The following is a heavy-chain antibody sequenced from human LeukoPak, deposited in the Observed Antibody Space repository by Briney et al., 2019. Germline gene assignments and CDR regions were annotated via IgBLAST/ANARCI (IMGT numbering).Heavy chain of an antibody. CDR1: GFTFSDFW. CDR3: ARDNTRPGLYYYYYGMDV. J-gene: IGHJ6*02. V-gene: IGHV3-7*01. Sequence: GGSLRLSCVASGFTFSDFWMTWVRQAPGKGLEWVANIKLDGSEKNYVDSVKGRFTISRDNAKNSLYLQMNSLRAEDTAVYYCARDNTRPGLYYYYYGMDVWGQGTTVTVSS. CDR2: IKLDGSEK.